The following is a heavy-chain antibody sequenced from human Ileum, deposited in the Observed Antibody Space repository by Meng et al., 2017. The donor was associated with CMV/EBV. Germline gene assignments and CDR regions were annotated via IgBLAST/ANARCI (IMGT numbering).Heavy chain of an antibody. D-gene: IGHD2-21*01. CDR3: TTDPSIVVVF. CDR2: IKSKNDGGTT. J-gene: IGHJ4*02. V-gene: IGHV3-15*01. Sequence: CAASGFTFSNAWMNWVRQAPGKGLELVGRIKSKNDGGTTDYAAPVKGRFTISRDDSKNTLYLQMNSLRNDDTAVYYCTTDPSIVVVFWGQGTLVTVSS. CDR1: GFTFSNAW.